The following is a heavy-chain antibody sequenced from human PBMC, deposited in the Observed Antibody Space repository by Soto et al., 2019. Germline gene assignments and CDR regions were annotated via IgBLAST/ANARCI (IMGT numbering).Heavy chain of an antibody. CDR1: GFTVSSNY. J-gene: IGHJ4*02. CDR2: IYSGGST. CDR3: ARAYYYGSGGEFDY. V-gene: IGHV3-66*01. D-gene: IGHD3-10*01. Sequence: EVQLVESGGGLVQPGGSLRLSCAASGFTVSSNYMSWVRQAPGKGLEWVSVIYSGGSTYYADSVKGRFTIARDNSKTTLYLQMNSLRAEDTAVYYCARAYYYGSGGEFDYWGQGTLVTVSS.